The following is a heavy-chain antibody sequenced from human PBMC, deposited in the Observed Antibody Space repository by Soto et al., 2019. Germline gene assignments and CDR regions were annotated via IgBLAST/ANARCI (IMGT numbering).Heavy chain of an antibody. J-gene: IGHJ4*02. CDR1: GYAFTTYG. V-gene: IGHV1-18*01. CDR3: ARGRYGDY. D-gene: IGHD1-1*01. Sequence: QVHLVQSGAEVKKPGASVKVSCKGSGYAFTTYGITWVRQAPGQGLEWMGWISTHNGNTNYAQKLQGRVTVTRDTSPSTAYMGLRSLRSDDTAVYYCARGRYGDYWGQGARVTVSS. CDR2: ISTHNGNT.